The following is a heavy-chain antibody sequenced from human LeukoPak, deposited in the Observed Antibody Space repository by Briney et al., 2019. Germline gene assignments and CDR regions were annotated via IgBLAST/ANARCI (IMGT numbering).Heavy chain of an antibody. J-gene: IGHJ4*02. D-gene: IGHD3-3*01. CDR2: SYHSGNT. Sequence: SETLSLTCVVSGYSISSGYYWGWIRQPPGKGLEWIGSSYHSGNTYYNPSLKSRVTILVDTSKNQFSLDLSSVTAADTAMYYCARVNKTLFRAVIKHFDQWGQGALVTVSS. CDR1: GYSISSGYY. V-gene: IGHV4-38-2*01. CDR3: ARVNKTLFRAVIKHFDQ.